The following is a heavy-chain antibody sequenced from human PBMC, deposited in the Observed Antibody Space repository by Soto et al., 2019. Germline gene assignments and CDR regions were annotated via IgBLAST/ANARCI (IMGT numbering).Heavy chain of an antibody. V-gene: IGHV4-34*01. CDR2: ITNSGST. J-gene: IGHJ5*01. D-gene: IGHD1-1*01. Sequence: SETLTLTGASYGRSFSYSYWRWIRQSPEKGLEWIGEITNSGSTYYNPSLKSRVTISGDTSKNQFSLEVRSVTAADTAVYFCARGRTAIATRWFDFWGQGTLVTFSS. CDR1: GRSFSYSY. CDR3: ARGRTAIATRWFDF.